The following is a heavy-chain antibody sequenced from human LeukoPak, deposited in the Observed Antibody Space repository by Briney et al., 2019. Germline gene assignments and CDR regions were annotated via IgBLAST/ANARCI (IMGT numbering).Heavy chain of an antibody. V-gene: IGHV3-23*01. J-gene: IGHJ2*01. Sequence: GGSLRLSCAASGFTFSSYAMSWVRQAPGRGLEWVSAISDRGSATYYADSVKGRFTISRDNCKNTLYLQMNSLRAEDTAVYYCAKDRKVFELWGRGTLVTVSS. CDR2: ISDRGSAT. CDR3: AKDRKVFEL. CDR1: GFTFSSYA.